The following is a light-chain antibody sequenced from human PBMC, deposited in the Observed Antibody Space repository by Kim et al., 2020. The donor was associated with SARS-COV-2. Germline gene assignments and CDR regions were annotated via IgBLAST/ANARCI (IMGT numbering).Light chain of an antibody. CDR3: QQYGSSPLT. V-gene: IGKV3-20*01. Sequence: APGERATRSCRASQSVSSSYLAWYQQKPGQAPRLLIYGASSRATGIPDRFSGSGSGTDFTLTISRLEPEDFAVYYCQQYGSSPLTFGPGTKVDIK. J-gene: IGKJ3*01. CDR1: QSVSSSY. CDR2: GAS.